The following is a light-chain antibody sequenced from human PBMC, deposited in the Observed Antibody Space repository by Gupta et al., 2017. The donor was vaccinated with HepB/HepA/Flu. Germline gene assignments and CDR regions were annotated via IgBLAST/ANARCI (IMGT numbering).Light chain of an antibody. CDR2: WAS. Sequence: DIVMHQSPDSLAVSLSERATINCKSSQSVLYSSNNKNYLAWYQQKPGQPPKLLIYWASTRESGVPDRFSGSGSGTDFTLTISSLQAEDVAVYYCQQYYSTPLTFGGGTKVEIK. V-gene: IGKV4-1*01. J-gene: IGKJ4*01. CDR1: QSVLYSSNNKNY. CDR3: QQYYSTPLT.